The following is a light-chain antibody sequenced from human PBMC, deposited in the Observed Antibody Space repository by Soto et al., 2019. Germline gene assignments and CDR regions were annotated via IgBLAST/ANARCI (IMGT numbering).Light chain of an antibody. J-gene: IGLJ1*01. V-gene: IGLV2-8*01. CDR2: EVT. CDR3: ASSAGHFYV. CDR1: SNDVGGYDS. Sequence: QSALTQPPSASGSPGQSVTISCTGTSNDVGGYDSVSWYQHHPGKAPKVMVYEVTKRPSGVPDRFSGSKSGNTASLTVSGLQAEDEAYYYCASSAGHFYVFGTGTKLTVL.